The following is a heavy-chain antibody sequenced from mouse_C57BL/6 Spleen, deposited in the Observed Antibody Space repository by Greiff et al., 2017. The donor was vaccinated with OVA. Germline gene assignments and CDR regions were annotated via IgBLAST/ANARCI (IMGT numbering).Heavy chain of an antibody. D-gene: IGHD1-1*01. V-gene: IGHV8-8*01. J-gene: IGHJ4*01. CDR3: ARMAVVARYYAMDY. CDR2: IWWDDDK. Sequence: QVTLKESGPGILQPSQTLSLTCSFSGFSLSTFGMGVGWIRQPSGKGLEWLAHIWWDDDKYYNPALKSRLTISKDTSKNQVFLKIANVDTADTATYYCARMAVVARYYAMDYWGQGTSVTVSS. CDR1: GFSLSTFGMG.